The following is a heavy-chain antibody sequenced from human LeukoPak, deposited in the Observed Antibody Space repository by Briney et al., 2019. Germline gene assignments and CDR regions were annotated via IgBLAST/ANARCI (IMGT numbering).Heavy chain of an antibody. D-gene: IGHD6-13*01. J-gene: IGHJ4*02. V-gene: IGHV1-2*02. CDR2: INPNSGGT. CDR1: GYTFTGYY. CDR3: ARDRRGSSSWYNY. Sequence: ASVKVSCKASGYTFTGYYMHWVRQAPGQGLEWMGWINPNSGGTNYAQKFQGRVTMTRDTSISTAYMELSRLRSDDTAVYYCARDRRGSSSWYNYWGQGTLVTVSS.